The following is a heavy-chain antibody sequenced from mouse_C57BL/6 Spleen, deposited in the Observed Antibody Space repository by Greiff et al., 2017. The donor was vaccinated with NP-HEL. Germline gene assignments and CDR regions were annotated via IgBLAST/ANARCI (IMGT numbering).Heavy chain of an antibody. CDR2: IYPNNGGT. J-gene: IGHJ2*01. CDR1: GYTFTSYG. CDR3: FYYYGSSYEEKDY. V-gene: IGHV1-81*01. D-gene: IGHD1-1*01. Sequence: VQLQQSGAELARPGASVKLSCKASGYTFTSYGISWVKQRTGQGLEWIGEIYPNNGGTSYNQKFKGKATLTVDKSSSTAYMELRSLTSEDSAVYYCFYYYGSSYEEKDYWGQGTTLTVSS.